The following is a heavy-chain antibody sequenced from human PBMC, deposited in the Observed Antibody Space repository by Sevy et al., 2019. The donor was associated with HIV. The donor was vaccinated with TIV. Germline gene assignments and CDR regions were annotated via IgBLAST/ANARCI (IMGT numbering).Heavy chain of an antibody. Sequence: GGSLNLSCAASGFTFSSYAMSWVRQAPGKGLEWVSAISGSGGSTYYADSVKGRFTISRDNSKNTLYLQMNSLRAEDTAVYYCAKEGWLRLYYYGMDVWGQGTTVTVSS. V-gene: IGHV3-23*01. CDR2: ISGSGGST. CDR3: AKEGWLRLYYYGMDV. J-gene: IGHJ6*02. CDR1: GFTFSSYA. D-gene: IGHD5-12*01.